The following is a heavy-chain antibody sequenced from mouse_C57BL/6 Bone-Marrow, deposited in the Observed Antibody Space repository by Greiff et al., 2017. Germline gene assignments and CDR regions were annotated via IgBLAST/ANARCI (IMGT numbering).Heavy chain of an antibody. V-gene: IGHV6-3*01. Sequence: EVKLMESGGGLVQPGGSMKLSCVASGFTFSNYWMNWVRQSPEKGLEWVAQIRLKSDNYATHYAESVKGRFTISRDDSKSSVYLQMNNLRAEDTGIYYCLIYYYGSRFDYWGQGTTLTVSS. D-gene: IGHD1-1*01. J-gene: IGHJ2*01. CDR3: LIYYYGSRFDY. CDR1: GFTFSNYW. CDR2: IRLKSDNYAT.